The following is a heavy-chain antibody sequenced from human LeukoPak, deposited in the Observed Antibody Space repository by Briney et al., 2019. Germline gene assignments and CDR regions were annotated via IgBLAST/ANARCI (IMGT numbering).Heavy chain of an antibody. CDR1: GGTFSTYG. CDR3: ARGSSGSHTFDF. CDR2: TFPKFGTS. J-gene: IGHJ4*02. D-gene: IGHD1-26*01. Sequence: SVKVSCKSSGGTFSTYGFTWVRQAPGQGLEWMGWTFPKFGTSNYAQRFQGRVTITADESTDTAYMEMRSLRSDDTAVYYCARGSSGSHTFDFWGQGSLVTVSS. V-gene: IGHV1-69*13.